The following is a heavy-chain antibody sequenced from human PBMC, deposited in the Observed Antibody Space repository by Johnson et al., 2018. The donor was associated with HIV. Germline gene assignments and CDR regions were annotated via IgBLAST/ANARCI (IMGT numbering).Heavy chain of an antibody. J-gene: IGHJ3*02. V-gene: IGHV3-9*01. CDR3: AKESKWESRTPHAFDI. D-gene: IGHD1-26*01. CDR2: INWNGGST. Sequence: EVQLVESGGGLVQPGRSLRLSCAASGFTFDDYAMHWVRQAPGKGLEWVSGINWNGGSTGYADSVKGRFTISRDNSKNTLYLQMKSLRAEDTAVYYCAKESKWESRTPHAFDIWGQGTMVTVSS. CDR1: GFTFDDYA.